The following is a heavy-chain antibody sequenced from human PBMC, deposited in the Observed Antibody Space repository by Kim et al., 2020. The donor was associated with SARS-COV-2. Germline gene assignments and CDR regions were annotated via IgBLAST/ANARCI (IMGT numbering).Heavy chain of an antibody. V-gene: IGHV4-4*02. Sequence: SPKSRVTISVDKSKNQFSLKLSSVTAADTAVYYCARDSPSNYYGSGSYLYWGQGTLVTVSS. CDR3: ARDSPSNYYGSGSYLY. J-gene: IGHJ4*02. D-gene: IGHD3-10*01.